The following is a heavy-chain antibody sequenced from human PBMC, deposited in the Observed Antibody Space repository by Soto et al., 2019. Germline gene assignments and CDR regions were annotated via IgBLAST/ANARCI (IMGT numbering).Heavy chain of an antibody. V-gene: IGHV4-30-2*01. CDR1: GGSINSGDYS. J-gene: IGHJ5*02. CDR2: IYHTGTT. Sequence: PSETLSLTCTVSGGSINSGDYSWTWIRQPPGKGLEWIGYIYHTGTTYYNMSLKSRVTISVDRSKNQFSLKLSSVTAADTAVYYCARASGSSYWFDPWGQGTLVTVSS. CDR3: ARASGSSYWFDP. D-gene: IGHD1-26*01.